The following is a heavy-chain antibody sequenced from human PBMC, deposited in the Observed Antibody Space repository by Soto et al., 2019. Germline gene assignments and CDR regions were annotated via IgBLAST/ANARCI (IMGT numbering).Heavy chain of an antibody. V-gene: IGHV3-23*01. CDR1: GFSFSSYA. CDR3: ARSYYYDSSGYYRSFFQH. J-gene: IGHJ1*01. Sequence: GGSLRLSCAASGFSFSSYAMSWVRQAPGKGLEWVSAFRGDGTGAHYADSVKGRFTISRDNSKNTLYLHMNSLRAEDTAVYYCARSYYYDSSGYYRSFFQHWGQGTLVTVSS. CDR2: FRGDGTGA. D-gene: IGHD3-22*01.